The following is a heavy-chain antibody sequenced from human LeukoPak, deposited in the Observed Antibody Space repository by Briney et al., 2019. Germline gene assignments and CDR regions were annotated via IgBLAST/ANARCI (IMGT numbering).Heavy chain of an antibody. D-gene: IGHD3-9*01. CDR3: ARGVLRYFDWLPEGDAFDI. V-gene: IGHV4-4*07. Sequence: PSETLSLTCTVSGGSISSYYWSWIRQPAGKGLEWIGRIYTSGSTNYNPSLKSRVTISVDTSKNQFSLKLSSVTAADTAVYYCARGVLRYFDWLPEGDAFDIWGQGTMVTVSS. CDR2: IYTSGST. CDR1: GGSISSYY. J-gene: IGHJ3*02.